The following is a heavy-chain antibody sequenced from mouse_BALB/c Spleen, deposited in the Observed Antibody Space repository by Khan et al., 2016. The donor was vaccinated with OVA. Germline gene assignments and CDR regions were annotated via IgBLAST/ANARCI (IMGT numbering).Heavy chain of an antibody. CDR2: INPNNGDS. CDR3: ARSGYGNPFAY. CDR1: GYTFTSYY. V-gene: IGHV1S81*02. D-gene: IGHD2-1*01. Sequence: QVQLQQPGAELVKPGTSVKISCKASGYTFTSYYMYWVKQRPGQGLEWIGGINPNNGDSNFNEKFKSKATLTVDKSPSTAYMQLGILTSEDSAVYYCARSGYGNPFAYWGQGTLVTVSA. J-gene: IGHJ3*01.